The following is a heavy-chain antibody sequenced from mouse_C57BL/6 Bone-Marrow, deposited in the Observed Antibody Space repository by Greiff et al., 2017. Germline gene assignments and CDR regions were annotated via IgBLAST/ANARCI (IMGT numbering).Heavy chain of an antibody. Sequence: QVQLQQPGAELVMPGASVKLSCKASGYTFTSYWMHWVKQRPGQGLEWIGEIDPSDSYTNYNQKFKGKSTLTVDKSSSTAYMQLSSLTSGDSAVYYCARTGFDYWGQGTTLTVSS. J-gene: IGHJ2*01. D-gene: IGHD4-1*01. CDR2: IDPSDSYT. V-gene: IGHV1-69*01. CDR3: ARTGFDY. CDR1: GYTFTSYW.